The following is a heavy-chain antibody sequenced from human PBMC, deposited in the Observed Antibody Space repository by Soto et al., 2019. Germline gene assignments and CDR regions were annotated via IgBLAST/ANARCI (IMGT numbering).Heavy chain of an antibody. CDR2: ISSSSSYI. Sequence: EVQLVESGGGLVKPGGSLRLSCAASGFTFSSYSMNWVRQAPGKGLEWVSSISSSSSYIYYADSVKGRFTISRDNAKNSLYLQMNSLRAEHTAVYYCARDLEAVRFLEWSDYYGMDVWGQGTTVTVSS. CDR1: GFTFSSYS. J-gene: IGHJ6*02. CDR3: ARDLEAVRFLEWSDYYGMDV. V-gene: IGHV3-21*01. D-gene: IGHD3-3*01.